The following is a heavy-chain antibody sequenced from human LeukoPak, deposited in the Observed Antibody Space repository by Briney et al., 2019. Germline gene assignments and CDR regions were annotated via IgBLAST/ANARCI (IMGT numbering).Heavy chain of an antibody. CDR3: ARGRAPYSHYVGGIDY. V-gene: IGHV1-8*03. CDR1: GYTFTTYD. Sequence: GASVKVPCKASGYTFTTYDINWVRQATGQGLEWMGWMNPNSGNTGYAQKFQGRVTITRNTSISTAYMELGSLRSEDTAVYYCARGRAPYSHYVGGIDYWGQGTLVTVSS. J-gene: IGHJ4*02. D-gene: IGHD4-11*01. CDR2: MNPNSGNT.